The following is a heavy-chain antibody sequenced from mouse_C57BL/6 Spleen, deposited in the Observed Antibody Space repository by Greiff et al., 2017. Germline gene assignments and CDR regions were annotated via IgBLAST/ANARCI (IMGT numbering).Heavy chain of an antibody. CDR3: ARSDYDYAMDY. CDR1: GYTFTSYW. V-gene: IGHV1-52*01. J-gene: IGHJ4*01. D-gene: IGHD2-4*01. Sequence: QVQLQQPGAELVRPGSSVKLSCKASGYTFTSYWMHWVKQRPIQGLEWIGNIDPSDSETHYNQKFKDKATLTVDKSSSTAYMQHSSLTSEDSAVYYCARSDYDYAMDYWGQGTSVTVSS. CDR2: IDPSDSET.